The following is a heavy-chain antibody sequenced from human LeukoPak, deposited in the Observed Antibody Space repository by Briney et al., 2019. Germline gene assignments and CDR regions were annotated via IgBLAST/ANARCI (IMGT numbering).Heavy chain of an antibody. CDR3: AKDADYYYGSGNSMDV. J-gene: IGHJ6*03. V-gene: IGHV1-8*01. Sequence: ASVKVSCKASGYTFASYDINWVRQATGQGLEWMGWMNPNSGNTGYAQKFQGRVTMTRNTSISTAYMELNSLRAEDTAVYYCAKDADYYYGSGNSMDVWGKGTTVTISS. D-gene: IGHD3-10*01. CDR2: MNPNSGNT. CDR1: GYTFASYD.